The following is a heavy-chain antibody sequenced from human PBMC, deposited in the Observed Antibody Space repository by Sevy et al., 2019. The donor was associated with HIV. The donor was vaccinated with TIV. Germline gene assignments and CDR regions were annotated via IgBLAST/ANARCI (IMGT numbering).Heavy chain of an antibody. CDR1: GFTFSSYA. Sequence: GGSLRLSCAASGFTFSSYAMSWVRQAPGKGLEWVSAISGSGGSTYYADSVKGRFTISRDNSKNTLYLQMNSLRAEDTAVYYCAKEKVSYYYDSSGYYYYWGQGTLVTVSS. J-gene: IGHJ4*02. V-gene: IGHV3-23*01. CDR2: ISGSGGST. CDR3: AKEKVSYYYDSSGYYYY. D-gene: IGHD3-22*01.